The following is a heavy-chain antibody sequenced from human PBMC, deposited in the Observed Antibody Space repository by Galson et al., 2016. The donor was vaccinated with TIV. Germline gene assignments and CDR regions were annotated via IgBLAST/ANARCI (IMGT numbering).Heavy chain of an antibody. Sequence: SLRLSCAVSGFTFSRYGMHWVRQAPGKGLEWVAAISHDGTNEYYADSVKGRFTISRDNSKNTLYLQLNSLRAEDTAVYYCVKMSGLYFSSTTCYADSWGQGTLVTVSS. CDR2: ISHDGTNE. J-gene: IGHJ4*02. D-gene: IGHD2-2*01. CDR3: VKMSGLYFSSTTCYADS. V-gene: IGHV3-30*18. CDR1: GFTFSRYG.